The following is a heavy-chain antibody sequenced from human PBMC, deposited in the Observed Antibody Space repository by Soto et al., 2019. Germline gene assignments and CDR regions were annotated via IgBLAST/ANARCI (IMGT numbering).Heavy chain of an antibody. V-gene: IGHV5-51*01. D-gene: IGHD1-26*01. CDR3: ARHVGLVGATYYYYYGMDV. Sequence: GESLKISCKGSGYSFTSYWIGWVRQMPGKGLEWMGIIYPGDSDTRYSPSFQGQVTISADKSISTAYLQWSSLKASDTAMYYCARHVGLVGATYYYYYGMDVWGQGTTVTVS. CDR1: GYSFTSYW. CDR2: IYPGDSDT. J-gene: IGHJ6*02.